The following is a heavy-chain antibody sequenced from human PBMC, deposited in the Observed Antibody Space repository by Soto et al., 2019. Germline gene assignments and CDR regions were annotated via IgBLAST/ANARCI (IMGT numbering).Heavy chain of an antibody. CDR1: GFTFCSYA. J-gene: IGHJ4*02. D-gene: IGHD4-17*01. CDR2: ISYDGSNK. Sequence: PGGSLRLSCAASGFTFCSYAMHWVRQAPGKGLEWVAVISYDGSNKYYADSVKGRFTISRDNSKNTLYLQMNSLRAEDTAVYYCARDYGDYNFDYWGQGTLVTVS. V-gene: IGHV3-30-3*01. CDR3: ARDYGDYNFDY.